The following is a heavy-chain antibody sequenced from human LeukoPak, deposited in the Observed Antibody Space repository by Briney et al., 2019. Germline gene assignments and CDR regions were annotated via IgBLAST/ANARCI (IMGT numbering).Heavy chain of an antibody. D-gene: IGHD5-24*01. CDR2: INPKSGAT. CDR1: GYTFSDYY. J-gene: IGHJ4*02. CDR3: AREKYDSELPDY. Sequence: ASVKVSCKASGYTFSDYYMHWVRQAPGQGLGWMGWINPKSGATNSAQKFQGRVTMTRDASISTVYMELSRLTSDDTAVYYCAREKYDSELPDYWGQGTLVTVSS. V-gene: IGHV1-2*02.